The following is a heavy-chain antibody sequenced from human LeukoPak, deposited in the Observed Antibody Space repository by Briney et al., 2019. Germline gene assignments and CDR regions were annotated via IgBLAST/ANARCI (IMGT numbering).Heavy chain of an antibody. CDR1: GGSFSAYY. Sequence: PSETLTLTCSVYGGSFSAYYWIWIPQSPEMGLQWIGEISHSGSTNYNPSLRSRLTMSVDTSKHQFSLKLSSVTAADSAIYYCARDGYSIGRAFDPWGQGTLVTVSS. D-gene: IGHD5-18*01. CDR3: ARDGYSIGRAFDP. J-gene: IGHJ5*02. V-gene: IGHV4-34*01. CDR2: ISHSGST.